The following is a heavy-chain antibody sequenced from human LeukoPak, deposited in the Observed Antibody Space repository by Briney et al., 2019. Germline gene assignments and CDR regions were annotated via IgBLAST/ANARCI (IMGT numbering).Heavy chain of an antibody. J-gene: IGHJ5*02. CDR3: ARGRVPYDYVWGSYRLGSFDP. Sequence: GASVKVSCKASGGTFSSYAISWVRQAPGQGLEWMGGIIPIFGTANYAQKFQGRVTITADESTSTAYMELSSLRSEDTAVYYCARGRVPYDYVWGSYRLGSFDPWGQGTLVTVSS. V-gene: IGHV1-69*13. D-gene: IGHD3-16*02. CDR2: IIPIFGTA. CDR1: GGTFSSYA.